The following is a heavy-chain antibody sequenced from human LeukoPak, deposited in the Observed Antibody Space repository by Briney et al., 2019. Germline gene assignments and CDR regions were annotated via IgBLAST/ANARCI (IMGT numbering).Heavy chain of an antibody. V-gene: IGHV3-30*18. CDR3: AKDRKLIASIVTS. D-gene: IGHD2-8*01. CDR1: GLTFRNYG. J-gene: IGHJ4*02. Sequence: GGSLRLSCAASGLTFRNYGMHWVRQAPGKGLEWVAVMSYDGSNKYYADSVKGRFTISRDNSKNTLYLQMNSLRPEDTAVYYCAKDRKLIASIVTSWGQGALVTVSS. CDR2: MSYDGSNK.